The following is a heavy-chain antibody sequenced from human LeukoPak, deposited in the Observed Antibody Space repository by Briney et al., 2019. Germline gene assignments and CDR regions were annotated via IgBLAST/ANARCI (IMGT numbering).Heavy chain of an antibody. J-gene: IGHJ5*02. CDR3: ARDLGILWFDP. CDR2: IYTSGST. Sequence: SQTLSLTCTVSGGSISSGSYYWSWIRQPAGKGLEWIGRIYTSGSTNYNPSLKSRVTISVDTTKNQLSLKLSSVTAADTAVYYCARDLGILWFDPWGQGTLVTVSS. D-gene: IGHD1-1*01. V-gene: IGHV4-61*02. CDR1: GGSISSGSYY.